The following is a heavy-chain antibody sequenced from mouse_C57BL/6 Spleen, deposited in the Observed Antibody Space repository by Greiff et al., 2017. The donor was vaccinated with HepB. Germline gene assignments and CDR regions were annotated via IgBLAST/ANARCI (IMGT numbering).Heavy chain of an antibody. CDR3: TRVYGSSSWFAY. V-gene: IGHV1-15*01. CDR2: IDPETGGT. CDR1: GYTFTDYE. Sequence: VKLQESGAELVRPGASVTLSCKASGYTFTDYEMHWVKQTPVHGLEWIGAIDPETGGTAYNQKFKGKAILTADKSSSTAYMELRSLTSEDSAVYYCTRVYGSSSWFAYWGQGTLVTVSA. J-gene: IGHJ3*01. D-gene: IGHD1-1*01.